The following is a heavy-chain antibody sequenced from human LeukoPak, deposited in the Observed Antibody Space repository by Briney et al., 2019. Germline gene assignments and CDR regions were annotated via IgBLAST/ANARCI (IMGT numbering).Heavy chain of an antibody. CDR3: ARDFRVWGGGRAFDT. Sequence: GGSLRLSCAASGFTFSSYSMNWVRQAPGKGLEWVSYISSSSSTIYYADSVKGRFTISRDNAKNSLYLQMNSLRDEDTAVYYCARDFRVWGGGRAFDTWGQGTMVTVSS. D-gene: IGHD7-27*01. J-gene: IGHJ3*02. CDR2: ISSSSSTI. V-gene: IGHV3-48*02. CDR1: GFTFSSYS.